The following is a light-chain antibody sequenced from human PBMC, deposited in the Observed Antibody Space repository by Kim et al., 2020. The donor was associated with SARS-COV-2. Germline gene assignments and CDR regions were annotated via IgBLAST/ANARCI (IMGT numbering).Light chain of an antibody. CDR1: SSDVGAYNF. CDR2: DVT. Sequence: GQSITTSCTGTSSDVGAYNFVSWYQQHPGRAPKLMIYDVTERPSGISNRFSGSKSGNTASLTISGLQAEDEADYHCSSFTTSSTWVFGGGTQLTVL. V-gene: IGLV2-14*04. CDR3: SSFTTSSTWV. J-gene: IGLJ3*02.